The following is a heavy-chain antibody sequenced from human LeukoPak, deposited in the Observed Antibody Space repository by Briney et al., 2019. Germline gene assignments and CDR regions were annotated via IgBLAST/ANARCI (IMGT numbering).Heavy chain of an antibody. D-gene: IGHD3-10*01. J-gene: IGHJ6*02. CDR1: GFTVSSNY. Sequence: PGGSLRPSCAASGFTVSSNYMSWVRQAPGKGLEWVSVIYSGGSTYYADSVKGRFTISRDNSKNTLYLQMNSLRAEDTAVYYCARTRDYYGSGSYYGMDVWGQGTTVTVSS. CDR3: ARTRDYYGSGSYYGMDV. V-gene: IGHV3-53*05. CDR2: IYSGGST.